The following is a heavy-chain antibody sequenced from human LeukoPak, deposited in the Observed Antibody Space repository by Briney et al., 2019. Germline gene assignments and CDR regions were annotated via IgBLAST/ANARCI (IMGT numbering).Heavy chain of an antibody. CDR1: GFTFSSYN. CDR2: ISGSGGRA. V-gene: IGHV3-23*01. D-gene: IGHD4-23*01. Sequence: PGGSLRLSCAASGFTFSSYNMNWVRQAPGKGLEWVSAISGSGGRAYYADSVKGRFTISRDNSKNTLYLQMNSLRAEDTAVYYCAKEQNSKGYFDYWGQGTLVTVSS. J-gene: IGHJ4*02. CDR3: AKEQNSKGYFDY.